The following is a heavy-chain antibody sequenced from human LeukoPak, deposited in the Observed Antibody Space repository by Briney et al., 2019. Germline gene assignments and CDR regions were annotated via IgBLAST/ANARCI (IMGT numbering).Heavy chain of an antibody. CDR1: GFTFNNAW. CDR3: AKSSSWGGAYYFDY. J-gene: IGHJ4*02. Sequence: GGSLRLSCAASGFTFNNAWMSWVRQAPGKGPEWVGRIKSKGGGETTDYGAPVKGRFTISRDDSKNTLYLQMNSLRAEDTAVYYCAKSSSWGGAYYFDYWGQGTLVTVSS. CDR2: IKSKGGGETT. D-gene: IGHD6-13*01. V-gene: IGHV3-15*01.